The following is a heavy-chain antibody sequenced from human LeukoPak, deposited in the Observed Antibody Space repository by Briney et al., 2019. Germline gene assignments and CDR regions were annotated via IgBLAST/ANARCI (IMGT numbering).Heavy chain of an antibody. J-gene: IGHJ5*02. D-gene: IGHD2-21*02. CDR2: IYYGGST. CDR3: AREAYCGGDCYRRAGDGWFDP. CDR1: GGSLSYYW. V-gene: IGHV4-59*01. Sequence: PSETLSLTCTVSGGSLSYYWWSWIRQPPGKGLEWIGYIYYGGSTNYNPSFKSRVTISVDTSKNQFSLKLSSVTAADTAVYYCAREAYCGGDCYRRAGDGWFDPWGQGTLVTVSS.